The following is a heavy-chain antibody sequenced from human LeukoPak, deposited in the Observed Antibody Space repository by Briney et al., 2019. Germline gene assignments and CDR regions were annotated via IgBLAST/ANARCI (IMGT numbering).Heavy chain of an antibody. V-gene: IGHV3-21*01. D-gene: IGHD3-3*01. CDR1: GFTFSSYS. J-gene: IGHJ6*03. CDR3: ARDAPRATIFGVAIIVDYMDV. CDR2: ISSSSSCI. Sequence: GGSLRLSCAASGFTFSSYSMNWVRQAPGKGLEWVSSISSSSSCIYYADSVKGRFTISRDNAKNSLYLQMNSLRAEDTAVYYCARDAPRATIFGVAIIVDYMDVWGKGTTVTVSS.